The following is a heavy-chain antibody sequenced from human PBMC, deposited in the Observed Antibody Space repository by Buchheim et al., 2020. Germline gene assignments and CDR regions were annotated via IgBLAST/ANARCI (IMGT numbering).Heavy chain of an antibody. J-gene: IGHJ6*02. Sequence: QVQLVQSGAEVKKPGASVKVSCKASGYTFTSYDINWVRQATGQGLEWMGWMNPNSGTTGYAHTFQGRVTITRNTSISTAYLELSSLRSEDTAVYYCAGEFVATTKDYDYYYGMDVWGQGTT. V-gene: IGHV1-8*01. CDR2: MNPNSGTT. CDR3: AGEFVATTKDYDYYYGMDV. D-gene: IGHD5-12*01. CDR1: GYTFTSYD.